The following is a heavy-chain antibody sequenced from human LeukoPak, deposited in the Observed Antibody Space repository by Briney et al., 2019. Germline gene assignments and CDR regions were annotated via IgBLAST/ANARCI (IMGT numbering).Heavy chain of an antibody. CDR1: GYTFTSYG. CDR3: ARDRRTPGTLDDY. D-gene: IGHD4-23*01. Sequence: GASVKVSCKASGYTFTSYGMSGVRQARAQGLEGMGWISAYNGNTNYAQKLQGRVTMTTDTSTSTAYMELRSLRSDDTAVYYCARDRRTPGTLDDYWGQGTLVTVSS. CDR2: ISAYNGNT. J-gene: IGHJ4*02. V-gene: IGHV1-18*01.